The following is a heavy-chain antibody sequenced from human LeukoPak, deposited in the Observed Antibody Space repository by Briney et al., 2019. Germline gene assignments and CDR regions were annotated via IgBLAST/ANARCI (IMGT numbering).Heavy chain of an antibody. CDR3: AGVARCTSGFDVDY. D-gene: IGHD6-25*01. CDR1: GCSISSSSYY. Sequence: SDTLSLTCTVSGCSISSSSYYWGWHRQPPGQELEWIGSIYYSGSTYYHPSHKSRATISVDTTNNQFSLKLSAVTAADTAVYYGAGVARCTSGFDVDYWGQGTLVTVSS. J-gene: IGHJ4*02. CDR2: IYYSGST. V-gene: IGHV4-39*07.